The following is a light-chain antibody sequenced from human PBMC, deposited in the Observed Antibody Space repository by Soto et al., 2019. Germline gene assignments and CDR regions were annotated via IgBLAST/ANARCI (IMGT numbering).Light chain of an antibody. CDR1: QTISTW. CDR3: QQYNSFPAN. V-gene: IGKV1-5*01. J-gene: IGKJ5*01. Sequence: DIQMTQSPSTLSAFVGDRVTITCRASQTISTWLAWYQQKPGKAPKLLIFDASTLQSGVPSRFSGSGSGTKFTLTINSLQPDDIATYYCQQYNSFPANLGPGTRLEIK. CDR2: DAS.